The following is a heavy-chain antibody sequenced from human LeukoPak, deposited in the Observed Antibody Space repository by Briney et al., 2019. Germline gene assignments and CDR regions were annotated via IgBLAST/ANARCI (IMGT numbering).Heavy chain of an antibody. D-gene: IGHD6-13*01. CDR3: ARDDPYSSSLGDY. CDR1: GFTFSTYA. V-gene: IGHV3-23*01. J-gene: IGHJ4*02. Sequence: GGSLRLSCAASGFTFSTYAMSWVRQIPGKGLEWVSAISGSDDGTYYADSVKGRFTISRDNAKNSLYLQMNSLRAEDTAVYYCARDDPYSSSLGDYWGQGTLVTVSS. CDR2: ISGSDDGT.